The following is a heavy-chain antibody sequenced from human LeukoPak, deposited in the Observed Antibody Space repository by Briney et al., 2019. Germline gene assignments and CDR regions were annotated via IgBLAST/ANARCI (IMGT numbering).Heavy chain of an antibody. Sequence: TPSETLSLTCTVSGGSISSSSYYWGLIRQPPGKWLEWIGSIYYSGSTYYNPSLKSRVTISVDTSKNQFSLKLSSVTAADTAVYYCARHELGVVGLLVDNWFDPWGQGTLVTVSS. CDR3: ARHELGVVGLLVDNWFDP. D-gene: IGHD2-8*02. V-gene: IGHV4-39*01. CDR1: GGSISSSSYY. CDR2: IYYSGST. J-gene: IGHJ5*02.